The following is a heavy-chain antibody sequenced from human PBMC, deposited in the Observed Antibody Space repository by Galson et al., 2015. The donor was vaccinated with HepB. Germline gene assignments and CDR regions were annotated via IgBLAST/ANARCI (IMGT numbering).Heavy chain of an antibody. V-gene: IGHV6-1*01. D-gene: IGHD6-19*01. CDR2: TYFRSKWSH. CDR3: ARLTGRVGGWYEY. CDR1: GDSVSRNSVT. J-gene: IGHJ4*02. Sequence: CAISGDSVSRNSVTWNWIRQSPSRGLEWLGRTYFRSKWSHDYADSVQGRITVTPDTSKNQLSLQLTSVTPEDTAVYFCARLTGRVGGWYEYWGQGTLVTVSS.